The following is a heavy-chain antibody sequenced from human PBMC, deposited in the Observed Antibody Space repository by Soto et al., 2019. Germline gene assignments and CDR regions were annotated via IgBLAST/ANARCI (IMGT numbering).Heavy chain of an antibody. CDR2: INHSGST. CDR3: ASGGYYYGSGSFMDV. CDR1: GGSFSGYY. D-gene: IGHD3-10*01. Sequence: SETLSLTCAVYGGSFSGYYWSWIRQPPGKGLEWIGEINHSGSTNYNPSLKSRVTISVDTSKNQFSLKLSSVTAADTAVYYCASGGYYYGSGSFMDVWGKGTTVTVSS. V-gene: IGHV4-34*01. J-gene: IGHJ6*03.